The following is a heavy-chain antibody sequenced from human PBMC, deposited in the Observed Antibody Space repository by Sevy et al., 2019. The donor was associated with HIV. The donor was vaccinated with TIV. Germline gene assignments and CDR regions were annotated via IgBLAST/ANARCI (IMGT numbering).Heavy chain of an antibody. V-gene: IGHV3-21*01. Sequence: GGSLRLSCAASGFTFSSYSMNWVRQAPWKGLEWVSSISSSRSYIYYADSVKGRFTISRDNAKNSLYLQMNSLRAEDTAVYYCARDLSSSRFDYWGQGTLVTVSS. D-gene: IGHD6-13*01. CDR3: ARDLSSSRFDY. J-gene: IGHJ4*02. CDR1: GFTFSSYS. CDR2: ISSSRSYI.